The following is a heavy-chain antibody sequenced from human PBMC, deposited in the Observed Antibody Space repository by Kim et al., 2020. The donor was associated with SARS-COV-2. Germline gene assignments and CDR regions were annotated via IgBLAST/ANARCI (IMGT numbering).Heavy chain of an antibody. CDR2: ISSSGSTI. V-gene: IGHV3-11*01. J-gene: IGHJ4*02. Sequence: GGSLRLSCAASGFTFSDYYMSWIRQAPGKGLEWVSYISSSGSTIYYADSVKGRFTISRDNAKNSLYLQMNSLRAEDTAVYYCARSSPEGFLEWLALFDFWGQGTLVTLSS. CDR1: GFTFSDYY. D-gene: IGHD3-3*01. CDR3: ARSSPEGFLEWLALFDF.